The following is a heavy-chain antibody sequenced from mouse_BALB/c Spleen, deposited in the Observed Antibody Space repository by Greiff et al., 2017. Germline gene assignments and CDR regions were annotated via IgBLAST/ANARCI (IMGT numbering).Heavy chain of an antibody. CDR2: IDPANGNT. J-gene: IGHJ3*01. D-gene: IGHD4-1*01. Sequence: EVKLVESGAELVKPGASVKLSCTASGFNIKDTYMHWVKQRPEQGLEWIGRIDPANGNTKYDPKFQGKATITADTSSNTAYLQLSSLTSEDTAVYYCASLTGTDAYWGQGTLVTVSA. V-gene: IGHV14-3*02. CDR3: ASLTGTDAY. CDR1: GFNIKDTY.